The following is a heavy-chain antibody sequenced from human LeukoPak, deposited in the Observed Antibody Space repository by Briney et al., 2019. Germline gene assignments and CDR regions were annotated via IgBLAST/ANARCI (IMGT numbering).Heavy chain of an antibody. D-gene: IGHD3-10*01. CDR1: GYTFTSYY. V-gene: IGHV1-2*06. CDR2: INPNSGGT. Sequence: ASVKVSCKASGYTFTSYYMHWVRQAPGQGLEWMGRINPNSGGTNYAQKFQGRVTMTRDTSISTAYMELSRLRSDDTAVYYCARGSLWFGELNFDYWGQGTLVTVSS. J-gene: IGHJ4*02. CDR3: ARGSLWFGELNFDY.